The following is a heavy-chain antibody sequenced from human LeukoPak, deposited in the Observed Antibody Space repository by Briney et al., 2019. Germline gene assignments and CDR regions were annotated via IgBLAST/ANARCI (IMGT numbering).Heavy chain of an antibody. CDR2: ISGSGGST. Sequence: GGSLRLSCAASGFTFSSYAVSWVRQAPGKGLERVSAISGSGGSTYYAGSVKGRVTISRDNSKHTLYLQMNSLRAEDTAVYYCARGAASTANYYYMDVWGKGTTVTVSS. J-gene: IGHJ6*03. D-gene: IGHD2-15*01. CDR1: GFTFSSYA. CDR3: ARGAASTANYYYMDV. V-gene: IGHV3-23*01.